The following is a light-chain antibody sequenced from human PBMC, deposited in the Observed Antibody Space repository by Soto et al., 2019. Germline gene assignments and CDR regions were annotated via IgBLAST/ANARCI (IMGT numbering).Light chain of an antibody. J-gene: IGKJ1*01. V-gene: IGKV1-5*03. CDR2: EAS. Sequence: DIQMTQSPSTLSASVGDRVTITCRASQSISGSLAWYQQKPGKAPRLLLYEASNLKSGVPSRFSDRGSGTKYTPSVSRPKPDDRSSYYCQQYSGSWTFGQGARVEIK. CDR1: QSISGS. CDR3: QQYSGSWT.